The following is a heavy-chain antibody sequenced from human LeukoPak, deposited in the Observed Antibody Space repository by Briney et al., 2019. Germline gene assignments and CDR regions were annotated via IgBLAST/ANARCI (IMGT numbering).Heavy chain of an antibody. Sequence: GGSLRLSCAASGFTFSSYGMHWVRQAPGKGLEWVAVIWYDGSNKYYADSVKGRFTISRDNSKNTLYLQMNSLRAEDTAVYYCARALNYYYGSGRYYFDYWGQGTLVTVSS. D-gene: IGHD3-10*01. V-gene: IGHV3-33*01. CDR2: IWYDGSNK. CDR3: ARALNYYYGSGRYYFDY. CDR1: GFTFSSYG. J-gene: IGHJ4*02.